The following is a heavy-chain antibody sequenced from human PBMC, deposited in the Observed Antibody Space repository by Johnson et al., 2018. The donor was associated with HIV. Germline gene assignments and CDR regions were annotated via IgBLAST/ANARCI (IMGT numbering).Heavy chain of an antibody. D-gene: IGHD7-27*01. CDR3: AKDRTNWGYDAFDV. CDR1: GFTFDDYA. V-gene: IGHV3-9*01. CDR2: ISWNSGSI. Sequence: VQLVESGGGVVRPGGSLRLSCAASGFTFDDYAMHWVRQAPGKGLEWVSGISWNSGSIGYADSVKGRFTISRDNAKNSLYLQMNRLRAEDTAVYFCAKDRTNWGYDAFDVWGQGTTVTVSS. J-gene: IGHJ3*01.